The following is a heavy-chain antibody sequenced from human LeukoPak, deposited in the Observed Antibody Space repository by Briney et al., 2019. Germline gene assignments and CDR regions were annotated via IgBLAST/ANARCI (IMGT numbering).Heavy chain of an antibody. Sequence: SETLSLTCAVYGGSFSGYYWSWIRQPPGTGLEWIGEINHSGSTNYNPSLKSRVTISVDTSKNQFSLKLSSVTAADTAVYYCARGGRGGITMVRGTRRLDYWGQGALVTVSS. D-gene: IGHD3-10*01. J-gene: IGHJ4*02. CDR2: INHSGST. CDR1: GGSFSGYY. V-gene: IGHV4-34*01. CDR3: ARGGRGGITMVRGTRRLDY.